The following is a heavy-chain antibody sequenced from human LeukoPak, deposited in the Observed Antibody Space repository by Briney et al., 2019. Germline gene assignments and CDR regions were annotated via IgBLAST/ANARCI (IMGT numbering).Heavy chain of an antibody. CDR1: GFTFSSYS. D-gene: IGHD3-10*01. CDR3: ASLPNHYGSGSYYNTGVPNWSDP. J-gene: IGHJ5*02. CDR2: ISSSRSYI. Sequence: VKPGGSLRLSCAASGFTFSSYSMNWVRQAPGKGLEWVSSISSSRSYIYYADSVKGRFTISRDNAKNSLYLQMNSLRAEDTAVYYCASLPNHYGSGSYYNTGVPNWSDPWGQGTLVTVSS. V-gene: IGHV3-21*01.